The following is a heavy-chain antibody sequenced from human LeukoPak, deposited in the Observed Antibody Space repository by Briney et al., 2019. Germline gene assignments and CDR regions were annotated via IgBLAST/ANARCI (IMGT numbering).Heavy chain of an antibody. D-gene: IGHD4-23*01. CDR3: AKVVTRGKFEY. Sequence: GRSLRLSCAASGFTFSSYAMHWVRQAPGKGLEWVSGISGSGGSAFYADSVKGRFTISRDNSKNTLYLQMNSLRAEDTALYYCAKVVTRGKFEYWGQGTLVTVSS. CDR2: ISGSGGSA. V-gene: IGHV3-23*01. CDR1: GFTFSSYA. J-gene: IGHJ4*02.